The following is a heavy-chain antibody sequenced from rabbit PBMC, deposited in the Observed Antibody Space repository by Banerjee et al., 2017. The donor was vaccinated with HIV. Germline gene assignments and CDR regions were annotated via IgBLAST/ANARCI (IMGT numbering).Heavy chain of an antibody. Sequence: QEQLEESGGGLVKPGGTLTLTCTASGFSFSSDYYMCWVRQAPGKGLEWIARIPNDISGSTTYASWAKGRFTISKTSSTTVTLQMTSLTAADTASYFCARDLAGVIGWNFDLWGPGTLVTVS. CDR2: IPNDISGST. D-gene: IGHD4-1*01. J-gene: IGHJ4*01. CDR1: GFSFSSDYY. CDR3: ARDLAGVIGWNFDL. V-gene: IGHV1S45*01.